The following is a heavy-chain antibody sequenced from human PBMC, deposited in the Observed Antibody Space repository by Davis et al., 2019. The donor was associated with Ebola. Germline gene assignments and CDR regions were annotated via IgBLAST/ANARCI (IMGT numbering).Heavy chain of an antibody. Sequence: PGGSLRLSCSVSGGSISSDYWNWIRQPPGKGLEWLGYISDSGSATYNPSLKSRVTISVDTSKNQISLKLTSVTTADTAVYFCARTTLDYSGSGSYSFFFGYWGQGLLVTVSS. D-gene: IGHD3-10*01. V-gene: IGHV4-59*01. CDR3: ARTTLDYSGSGSYSFFFGY. J-gene: IGHJ4*02. CDR1: GGSISSDY. CDR2: ISDSGSA.